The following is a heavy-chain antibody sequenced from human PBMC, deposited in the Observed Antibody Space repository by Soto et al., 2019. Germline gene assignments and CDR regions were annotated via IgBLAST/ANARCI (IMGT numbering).Heavy chain of an antibody. CDR3: ASVLGRYCSGGSCYRTKYNWFDP. CDR2: IIPIFGTA. D-gene: IGHD2-15*01. CDR1: GGTFSSYA. J-gene: IGHJ5*02. V-gene: IGHV1-69*13. Sequence: SVKVSCKASGGTFSSYAISWVRQAPGQGLEWMGGIIPIFGTANYAQKFQGRVTITADESTSTAYMELSSLRSEDTAVYYCASVLGRYCSGGSCYRTKYNWFDPWGQGTLVTVSS.